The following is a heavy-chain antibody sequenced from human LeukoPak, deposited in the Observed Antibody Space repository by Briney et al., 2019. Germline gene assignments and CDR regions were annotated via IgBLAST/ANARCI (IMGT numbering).Heavy chain of an antibody. D-gene: IGHD2-15*01. CDR3: ARADCSGGSCPYYYGMDV. CDR1: GFSFSNYA. V-gene: IGHV3-23*01. J-gene: IGHJ6*02. CDR2: ISSGDDIT. Sequence: GGSLRLSCAASGFSFSNYAMTWVRQAPGKGLEWVSTISSGDDITYYADSVKGRFTISRDNAKNSLYLQMNSLRAEDTAVYYCARADCSGGSCPYYYGMDVWGQGTTVTVSS.